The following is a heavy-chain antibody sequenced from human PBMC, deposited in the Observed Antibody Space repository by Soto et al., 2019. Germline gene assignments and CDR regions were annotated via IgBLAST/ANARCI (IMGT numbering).Heavy chain of an antibody. Sequence: SVNVSCKASGGTFSSYAISWVRQPPGQGLEWMGGIIPIFGTANYAQKFQGRVTITADESTSTAYMELSSLRSEDTAVYYCARDSSGSYRVYYFDYWGQGSLVTVSS. D-gene: IGHD1-26*01. CDR2: IIPIFGTA. J-gene: IGHJ4*02. V-gene: IGHV1-69*13. CDR1: GGTFSSYA. CDR3: ARDSSGSYRVYYFDY.